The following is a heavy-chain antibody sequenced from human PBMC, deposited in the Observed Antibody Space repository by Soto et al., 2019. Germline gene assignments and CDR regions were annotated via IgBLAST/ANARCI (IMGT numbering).Heavy chain of an antibody. Sequence: QLQLQESGPGLVKPSETLSLTCTVSGGSISSSSYYWGWIRQPPGKVLEWIGSIYYSGSTYYNPYLTSQRPISVNTPKNKFSLKLSSVTASDTAVYYCASHKYYDFWRGYLGYYFDYWGQGTLVTVSS. D-gene: IGHD3-3*01. V-gene: IGHV4-39*01. CDR3: ASHKYYDFWRGYLGYYFDY. J-gene: IGHJ4*02. CDR2: IYYSGST. CDR1: GGSISSSSYY.